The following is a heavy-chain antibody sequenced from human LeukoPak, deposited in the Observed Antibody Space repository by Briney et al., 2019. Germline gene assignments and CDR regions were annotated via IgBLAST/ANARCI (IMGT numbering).Heavy chain of an antibody. D-gene: IGHD3-3*01. CDR1: GFTFSSYG. Sequence: GGSLRLSCAASGFTFSSYGMHWVRQAPGKGLEWVSAISGSGGSTYYADSVKGRFTISRDNSKNTLYLQMNSLRAEDTAVYYCAKSGAYDFWSGYHPGYFDYWGQGTLVTVSS. V-gene: IGHV3-23*01. CDR3: AKSGAYDFWSGYHPGYFDY. J-gene: IGHJ4*02. CDR2: ISGSGGST.